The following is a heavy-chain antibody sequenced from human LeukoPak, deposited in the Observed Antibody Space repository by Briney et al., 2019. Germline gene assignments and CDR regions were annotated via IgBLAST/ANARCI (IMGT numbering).Heavy chain of an antibody. CDR1: GDSVSSNSAA. CDR2: TYYRSNSYN. Sequence: SQTLSLTCAISGDSVSSNSAAWHWIRQSPSRGLEWLARTYYRSNSYNDYAVSVKRRITIIPDTSKNQFSLQLNSVTREDTAVYYCAREREYSITGTDYYYYGMDVWGQGTTVTVSS. CDR3: AREREYSITGTDYYYYGMDV. D-gene: IGHD1-20*01. J-gene: IGHJ6*02. V-gene: IGHV6-1*01.